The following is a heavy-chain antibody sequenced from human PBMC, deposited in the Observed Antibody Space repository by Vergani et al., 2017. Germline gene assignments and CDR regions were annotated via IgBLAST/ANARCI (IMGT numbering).Heavy chain of an antibody. Sequence: QVQLVQSGAEVKKPGASVKVSCKASGYTFTGYYMHWVRQAPGQGLEWMGWNNPNSGGTNYAQKFKGRVTMTRDTPISTAYMALSRLRYDDTAVYYCAREEGLLSTGDFDYWGQGTLVTVSS. CDR1: GYTFTGYY. CDR3: AREEGLLSTGDFDY. J-gene: IGHJ4*02. CDR2: NNPNSGGT. D-gene: IGHD2-21*01. V-gene: IGHV1-2*02.